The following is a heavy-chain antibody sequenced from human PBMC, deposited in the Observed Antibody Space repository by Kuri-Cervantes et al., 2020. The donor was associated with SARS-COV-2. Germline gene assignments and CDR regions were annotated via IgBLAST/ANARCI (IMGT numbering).Heavy chain of an antibody. CDR1: GCIFSSYS. CDR2: ISSSSSYI. V-gene: IGHV3-21*01. J-gene: IGHJ5*02. Sequence: GESLKISCAASGCIFSSYSMNWVRQAPGKGLEWVSSISSSSSYIYYADSVKGRFTIPRDNAKNSLYLQMNSLRAEDTAVYYCARNSGYDFWFDPWGQGTLVTVSS. D-gene: IGHD5-12*01. CDR3: ARNSGYDFWFDP.